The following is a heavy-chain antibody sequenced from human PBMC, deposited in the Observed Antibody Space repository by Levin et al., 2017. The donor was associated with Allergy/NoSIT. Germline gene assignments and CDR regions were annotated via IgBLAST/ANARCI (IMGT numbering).Heavy chain of an antibody. CDR2: ISSKGGNT. CDR3: VKSFNIDSAYDGFDV. D-gene: IGHD5-12*01. J-gene: IGHJ3*01. V-gene: IGHV3-64D*06. CDR1: GFRFSSYD. Sequence: SCSASGFRFSSYDMHWVRQAPGKALEYVSGISSKGGNTLHADSVKGRFTISRDNFNNMLYLQMGSLRGDDTSVYYCVKSFNIDSAYDGFDVWGQGTMVTVSS.